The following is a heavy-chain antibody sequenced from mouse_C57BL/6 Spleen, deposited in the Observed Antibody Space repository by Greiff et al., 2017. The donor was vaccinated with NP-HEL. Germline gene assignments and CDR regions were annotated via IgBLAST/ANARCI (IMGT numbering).Heavy chain of an antibody. CDR1: GYTFTSYW. CDR2: IDPSDSYT. D-gene: IGHD1-1*01. V-gene: IGHV1-69*01. Sequence: QVQLQQPGAELVMPGASVKLSCKASGYTFTSYWMHWVKQRPGQGLEWIGEIDPSDSYTNYNQKFKGKSTLTVDKSSSTAYMQLSSLTSEDSAVYYGASVHYYGSSYAMDYWGQGTSVTVSS. J-gene: IGHJ4*01. CDR3: ASVHYYGSSYAMDY.